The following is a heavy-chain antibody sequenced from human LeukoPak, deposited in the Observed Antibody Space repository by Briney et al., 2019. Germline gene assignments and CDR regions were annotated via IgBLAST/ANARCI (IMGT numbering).Heavy chain of an antibody. J-gene: IGHJ4*02. V-gene: IGHV3-15*01. D-gene: IGHD2-21*01. CDR2: IRRKTDGETT. CDR3: VTDLVIKGYFDY. CDR1: GFTFSDHY. Sequence: GGSLRLSCVASGFTFSDHYMDWVRQAPGKGLEWVGRIRRKTDGETTDHAAPVKGRFTISRDDSKNTLYLQMNSLKTEDTAVYYCVTDLVIKGYFDYWGQGALVTVSS.